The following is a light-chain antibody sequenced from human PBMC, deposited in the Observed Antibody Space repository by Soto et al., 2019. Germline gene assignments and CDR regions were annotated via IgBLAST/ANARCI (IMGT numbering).Light chain of an antibody. CDR2: GAS. V-gene: IGKV3-15*01. CDR1: QSVSSN. Sequence: EIVMTQSPATLSVSPGERATLSCRASQSVSSNLAWYQQKPGQAPRLLIYGASTRATGIPARFSGSGSGTELTLTISSLPSEDFAVYYCQQYNNWPAITFGQGTRLEIK. CDR3: QQYNNWPAIT. J-gene: IGKJ5*01.